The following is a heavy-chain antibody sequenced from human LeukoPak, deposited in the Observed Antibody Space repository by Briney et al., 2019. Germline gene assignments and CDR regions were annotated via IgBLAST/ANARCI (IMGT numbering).Heavy chain of an antibody. V-gene: IGHV3-23*01. J-gene: IGHJ4*02. D-gene: IGHD4-17*01. CDR1: GFTFSSYA. Sequence: PGGCLRLSCAASGFTFSSYAMSWVRQAPGKGLEWVSAISGGGGSTYYADSVKGRFTISRDNSKNTLYLQMNSLRAGDTAVYYCAKTPGGTVTTFFDYWGQGTLVTVSS. CDR2: ISGGGGST. CDR3: AKTPGGTVTTFFDY.